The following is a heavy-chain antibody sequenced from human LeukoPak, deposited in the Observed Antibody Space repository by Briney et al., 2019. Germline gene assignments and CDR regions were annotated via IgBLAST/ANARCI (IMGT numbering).Heavy chain of an antibody. J-gene: IGHJ6*02. CDR3: ARDGVPAERWNYYYYGMDV. CDR1: GFTFSSYA. D-gene: IGHD5-24*01. CDR2: ISGSGGST. Sequence: PGGSLRLSCAASGFTFSSYAMSWVRQAPGKGLEWVSAISGSGGSTYYEDPVKGRFTISRDNTKNSLYLQMNSLRAEDTAVYYCARDGVPAERWNYYYYGMDVWGQGTTVTVSS. V-gene: IGHV3-23*01.